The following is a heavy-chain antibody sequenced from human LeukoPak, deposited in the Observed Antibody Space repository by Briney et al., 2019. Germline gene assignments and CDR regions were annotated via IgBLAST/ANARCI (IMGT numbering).Heavy chain of an antibody. D-gene: IGHD3-10*01. CDR3: AIATGMVRGVIIIKDPFDY. Sequence: SVKVSCKASGGTFSSYAISWVRQAPGQGLEWMGGIIPIFGTANYAQKFQGRVTITTDESMSTAYMELSSLRSEDTAVYYCAIATGMVRGVIIIKDPFDYWGQGTLVTVSS. V-gene: IGHV1-69*05. CDR2: IIPIFGTA. J-gene: IGHJ4*02. CDR1: GGTFSSYA.